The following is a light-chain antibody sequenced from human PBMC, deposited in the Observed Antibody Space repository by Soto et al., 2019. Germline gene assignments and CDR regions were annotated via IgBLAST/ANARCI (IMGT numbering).Light chain of an antibody. J-gene: IGKJ1*01. V-gene: IGKV3-20*01. Sequence: VLTQSPGTLSLSPGERATLSCRASQSVSSSYLAWYQQKPGQAPRLLIYGASSRATGIPDRFSGSGSGTDFTLTISRLEPEDFVVYYCQQYGSSPVTFGQGTKVDI. CDR3: QQYGSSPVT. CDR1: QSVSSSY. CDR2: GAS.